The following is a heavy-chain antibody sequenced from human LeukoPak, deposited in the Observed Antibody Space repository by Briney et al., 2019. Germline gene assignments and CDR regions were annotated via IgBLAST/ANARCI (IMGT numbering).Heavy chain of an antibody. J-gene: IGHJ3*01. CDR2: INTNTGNP. D-gene: IGHD3-10*01. CDR1: GYTFTSYG. Sequence: ASVKVSCKASGYTFTSYGISWVRQAPGQGLEWMGWINTNTGNPTYAQGFTGRFVFSLDTSVSTAYLQISSLKAEDTAVYYCASLYGSGSYYIPGAFDLWGQGTMVTVSS. V-gene: IGHV7-4-1*02. CDR3: ASLYGSGSYYIPGAFDL.